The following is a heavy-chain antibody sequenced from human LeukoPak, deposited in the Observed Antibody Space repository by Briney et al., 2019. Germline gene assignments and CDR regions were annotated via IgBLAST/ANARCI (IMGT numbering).Heavy chain of an antibody. CDR2: ISGGGGST. Sequence: GGSLRLSCAASGFTFSSYALSWVRQAPGKGLEWVSTISGGGGSTYYADSVKGRFTISRDNSKNTLYLQMNSLRAEDTAVYYCAKDKGRFCSGGSCYSDAFDIWGQGTMVTVSS. CDR3: AKDKGRFCSGGSCYSDAFDI. D-gene: IGHD2-15*01. V-gene: IGHV3-23*01. J-gene: IGHJ3*02. CDR1: GFTFSSYA.